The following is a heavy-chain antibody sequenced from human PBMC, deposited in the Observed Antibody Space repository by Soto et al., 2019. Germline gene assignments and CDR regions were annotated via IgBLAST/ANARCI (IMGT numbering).Heavy chain of an antibody. CDR2: INHSGST. D-gene: IGHD5-18*01. Sequence: SETLSLTCAVYGGSFSGYYWSWIRQPPGKGLEWIGEINHSGSTNYNPSLKSRVTISVDTSKNQFSLKLSSVTAADTAVYYCARSDTGDAFDIWGQGTMVTVSS. J-gene: IGHJ3*02. V-gene: IGHV4-34*01. CDR3: ARSDTGDAFDI. CDR1: GGSFSGYY.